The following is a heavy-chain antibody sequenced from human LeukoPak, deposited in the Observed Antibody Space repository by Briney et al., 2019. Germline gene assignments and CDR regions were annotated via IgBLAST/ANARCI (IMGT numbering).Heavy chain of an antibody. J-gene: IGHJ6*03. CDR2: INPSGGST. CDR3: ARDAVFGVVIHYYYYYMDV. CDR1: GYTFTSYY. Sequence: ASVKVSCKATGYTFTSYYMHWVRQAPGQGLEWMGIINPSGGSTSYAQKFQGRVTMTRDTSTSTVYMELSSLRSEDTAVYYCARDAVFGVVIHYYYYYMDVWGKWTTVTVSS. D-gene: IGHD3-3*01. V-gene: IGHV1-46*01.